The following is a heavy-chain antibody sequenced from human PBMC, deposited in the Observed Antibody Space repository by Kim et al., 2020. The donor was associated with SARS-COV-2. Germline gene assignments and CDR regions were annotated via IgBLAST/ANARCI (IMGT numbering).Heavy chain of an antibody. D-gene: IGHD2-2*01. Sequence: SETLSLTCAFYGGSFSGYYWSWIRQPPGKGLEWIGEINHSGSTNYNPSLKSRVTISVDTSKNQFSLKLSSVTAADTAVYYCARTNRRYCSSTSCLTYNWFDPWGQGTLVTVSS. CDR2: INHSGST. J-gene: IGHJ5*02. CDR3: ARTNRRYCSSTSCLTYNWFDP. CDR1: GGSFSGYY. V-gene: IGHV4-34*01.